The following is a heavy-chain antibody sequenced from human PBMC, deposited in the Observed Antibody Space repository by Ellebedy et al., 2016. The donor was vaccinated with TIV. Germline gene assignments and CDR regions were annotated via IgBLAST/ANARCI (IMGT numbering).Heavy chain of an antibody. V-gene: IGHV3-30*18. CDR1: GFTFSSYS. CDR3: AKEQTNHYFDS. CDR2: LSYDGSNE. Sequence: GESLKISCAASGFTFSSYSMHWVRQAPGKGLKWVAALSYDGSNEYYGDSVKGRFTISRDSSKKTLYLQMNSLRAEDTAVYYCAKEQTNHYFDSWGQGTLVTVSS. D-gene: IGHD1-14*01. J-gene: IGHJ4*02.